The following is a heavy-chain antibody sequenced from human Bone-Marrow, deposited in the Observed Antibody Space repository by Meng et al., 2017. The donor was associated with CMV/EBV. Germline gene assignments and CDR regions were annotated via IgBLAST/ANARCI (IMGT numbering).Heavy chain of an antibody. D-gene: IGHD6-19*01. Sequence: GGSLRLSCAASGFTFSSYGMHWVRQAPGKGLEWVAVIWYDGSNKYYADSVKGRFTISRDNSKNTLYLQMNSLRAEDTAVYYCAKQVDIGVYSSGWWPSYYYYYYGMDVWGQGTTVTVYS. J-gene: IGHJ6*02. CDR3: AKQVDIGVYSSGWWPSYYYYYYGMDV. CDR2: IWYDGSNK. V-gene: IGHV3-33*06. CDR1: GFTFSSYG.